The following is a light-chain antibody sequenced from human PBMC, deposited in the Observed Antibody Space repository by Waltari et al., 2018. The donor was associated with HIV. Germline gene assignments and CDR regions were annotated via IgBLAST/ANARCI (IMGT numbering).Light chain of an antibody. V-gene: IGLV1-47*01. CDR1: SSNIGSNY. CDR2: RNN. J-gene: IGLJ3*02. Sequence: QSVLTQPPSASGTPGQRVTISCSGSSSNIGSNYVYWYQQLPGTAPKLLIYRNNQRPSGVPDRFSVSKSGTSAARAISGLRSEDEADYYWAAWDDSLSGSWVFGGGTKLTVL. CDR3: AAWDDSLSGSWV.